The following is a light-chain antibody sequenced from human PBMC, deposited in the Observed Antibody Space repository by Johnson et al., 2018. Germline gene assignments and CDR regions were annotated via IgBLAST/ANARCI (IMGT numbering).Light chain of an antibody. V-gene: IGLV1-51*02. CDR3: GTWDSSLSAGNF. CDR2: ENN. CDR1: SSNIGNNY. Sequence: HSVLTQPPSVSAAPGQKVTISCSGSSSNIGNNYVSWYQQLPGTAPKLLIYENNKRPSGIPDRFSGSKSGTSATLGITGLQTGDEADYYCGTWDSSLSAGNFCGPGTKVTVL. J-gene: IGLJ1*01.